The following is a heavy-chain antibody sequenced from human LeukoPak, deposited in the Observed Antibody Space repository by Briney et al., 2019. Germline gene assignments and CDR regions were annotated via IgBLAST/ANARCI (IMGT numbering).Heavy chain of an antibody. Sequence: PGRSLRLSCAASGFTFSSYGMHWVRQAPGKGLEWVAVIWYDGSNKYYADSVKGRFTISRDNSKNTLYLQMNSLRAEDTAVYYCARDPYGDYDLAFGYWGQGTLVTVSS. CDR2: IWYDGSNK. D-gene: IGHD4-17*01. CDR1: GFTFSSYG. V-gene: IGHV3-33*01. J-gene: IGHJ4*02. CDR3: ARDPYGDYDLAFGY.